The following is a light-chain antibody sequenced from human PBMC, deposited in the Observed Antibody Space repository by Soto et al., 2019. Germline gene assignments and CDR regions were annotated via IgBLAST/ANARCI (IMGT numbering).Light chain of an antibody. CDR2: AAS. CDR3: QNYSSVPV. Sequence: DIQMTQSPTSLSASVGDRVTITCRASQAIRNFVAWYQQKPGKAPKLLIYAASTLQSGVPSRFSGSGSGTDFTLTINSLQPEDVATYSCQNYSSVPVFGPGTKVEIK. V-gene: IGKV1-27*01. J-gene: IGKJ3*01. CDR1: QAIRNF.